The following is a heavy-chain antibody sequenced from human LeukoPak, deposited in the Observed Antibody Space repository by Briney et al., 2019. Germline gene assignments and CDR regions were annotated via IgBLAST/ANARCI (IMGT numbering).Heavy chain of an antibody. J-gene: IGHJ4*02. Sequence: ASVKVSCKASGYTFTGYYIHWVRQAPGQGLEWMGWINANSGGTNYAQKYQGRVTMTRDTSISTAYMELNRLKSDDTAVYFCAREKMARTTTTWFFDSWGQGTPVTVSS. CDR3: AREKMARTTTTWFFDS. V-gene: IGHV1-2*02. CDR1: GYTFTGYY. D-gene: IGHD5-24*01. CDR2: INANSGGT.